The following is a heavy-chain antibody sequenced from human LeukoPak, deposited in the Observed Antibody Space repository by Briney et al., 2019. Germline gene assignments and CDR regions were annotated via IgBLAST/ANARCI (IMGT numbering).Heavy chain of an antibody. CDR3: ARGPTISGTGYFDF. V-gene: IGHV4-34*01. Sequence: SETLSLTCAVYGGSFSRYYWSWIRQSPGKGLEWIAEIDHRGDTNYNPSVKSRVTISVDTSKNQFSLKVRSLTAADTAVYYCARGPTISGTGYFDFWGQGTLVTVSS. CDR2: IDHRGDT. CDR1: GGSFSRYY. J-gene: IGHJ4*03. D-gene: IGHD1-7*01.